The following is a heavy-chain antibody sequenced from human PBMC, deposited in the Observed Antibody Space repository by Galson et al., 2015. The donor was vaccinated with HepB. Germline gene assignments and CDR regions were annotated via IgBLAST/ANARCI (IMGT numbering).Heavy chain of an antibody. D-gene: IGHD6-19*01. CDR2: TYYRSKWYN. J-gene: IGHJ6*02. Sequence: CAISGDSVSSNSAAWNWIGQSPSRGLEWLGRTYYRSKWYNDYAVSVKSRITINPDTSKNQFSLQLNSVTPEDTAVYYCARAIVQQWLVGGREGGYYYYYGMDVWGQGTTVTVSS. V-gene: IGHV6-1*01. CDR3: ARAIVQQWLVGGREGGYYYYYGMDV. CDR1: GDSVSSNSAA.